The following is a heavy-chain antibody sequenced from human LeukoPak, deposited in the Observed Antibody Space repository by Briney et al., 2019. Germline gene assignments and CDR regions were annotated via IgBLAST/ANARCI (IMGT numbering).Heavy chain of an antibody. D-gene: IGHD4-23*01. CDR1: GVSISSYY. CDR3: ARGGGMTTVVKGIDY. V-gene: IGHV4-59*12. J-gene: IGHJ4*02. CDR2: IYYSGST. Sequence: SETLSLTCTVSGVSISSYYWSWIRQPPGKGLEWIGYIYYSGSTNYNPSLKSRVTISVDTSKNQFSLKLSSVTAADTAVYYCARGGGMTTVVKGIDYWGQGTLVTVSS.